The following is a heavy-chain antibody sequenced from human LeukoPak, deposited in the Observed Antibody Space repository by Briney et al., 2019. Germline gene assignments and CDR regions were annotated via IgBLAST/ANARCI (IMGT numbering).Heavy chain of an antibody. D-gene: IGHD3-22*01. Sequence: GGSLRLSCAASGFTFSDYYMSWIRQAPGKGLGWVSYISSSGSTIYYADSVKGRFTIPRDNAKNSLYLQMNSLRAEDTAVYYCAREKYYYDSSGYQDYWGQGTLVTVSS. CDR2: ISSSGSTI. V-gene: IGHV3-11*04. J-gene: IGHJ4*02. CDR3: AREKYYYDSSGYQDY. CDR1: GFTFSDYY.